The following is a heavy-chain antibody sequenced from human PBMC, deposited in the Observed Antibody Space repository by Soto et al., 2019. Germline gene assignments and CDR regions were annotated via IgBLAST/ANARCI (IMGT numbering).Heavy chain of an antibody. CDR2: INHSGST. J-gene: IGHJ3*02. CDR1: GGSFSGYY. V-gene: IGHV4-34*01. CDR3: ARGAWAFDI. Sequence: QVQLQQWGAGLLKPSETLSLTCAVYGGSFSGYYWSWIRQPPGKGLEWIGEINHSGSTNYNPSLTSRVTISVDTSRTQFALTLSSVTAADTAVYYCARGAWAFDIWGQGTMVAVS.